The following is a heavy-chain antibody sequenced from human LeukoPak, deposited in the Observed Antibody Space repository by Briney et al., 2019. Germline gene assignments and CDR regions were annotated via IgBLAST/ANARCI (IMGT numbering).Heavy chain of an antibody. CDR2: IIPIFGTA. CDR1: GGTFSSYA. CDR3: AANPPADIVVVPAALYNWFDP. V-gene: IGHV1-69*13. Sequence: SVKVSCTASGGTFSSYAISWVRQAPGQGLEWMGGIIPIFGTANYAQKFQGRVTITADESTSTAYMELSSLRSEDTAVYYCAANPPADIVVVPAALYNWFDPWGQGTLVTVSS. J-gene: IGHJ5*02. D-gene: IGHD2-2*01.